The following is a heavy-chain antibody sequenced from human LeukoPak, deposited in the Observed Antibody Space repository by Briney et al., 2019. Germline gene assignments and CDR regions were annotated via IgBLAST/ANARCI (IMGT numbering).Heavy chain of an antibody. CDR2: ISGSGGST. D-gene: IGHD3-22*01. J-gene: IGHJ4*02. CDR1: GFTFSNYA. V-gene: IGHV3-23*01. CDR3: AARSTYYYDSSGYYPG. Sequence: PGGSLRLSCAASGFTFSNYAMSWVRQAPGKGLEWVSAISGSGGSTYYADSVKGRFTISRDNSKNTLYLQMNSLRAEDTAVYYCAARSTYYYDSSGYYPGWGQGTLVTVSS.